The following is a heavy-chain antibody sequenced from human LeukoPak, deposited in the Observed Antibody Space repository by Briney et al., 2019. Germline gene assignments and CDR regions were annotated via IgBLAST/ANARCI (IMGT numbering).Heavy chain of an antibody. CDR1: GYTFTSYY. Sequence: ASVKVSCKASGYTFTSYYMHWVRQAPGQGLEWMGIINPSGGSTSYAQKFQGRVTITTDESTSTAYMELSSLRSEDTAVYYCARNRRVIREKYYYYYYYMDVWGKGTTVTVSS. CDR2: INPSGGST. D-gene: IGHD2-21*01. V-gene: IGHV1-46*01. J-gene: IGHJ6*03. CDR3: ARNRRVIREKYYYYYYYMDV.